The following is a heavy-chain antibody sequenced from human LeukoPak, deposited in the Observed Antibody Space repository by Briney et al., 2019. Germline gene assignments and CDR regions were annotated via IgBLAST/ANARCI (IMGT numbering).Heavy chain of an antibody. Sequence: PGGSLRLSCAASGFTFSSYAMSWVRQAPGKGLEWVSSISSTGTYIYYADSVRGRFTISRDNAKNSLSLQMNSLRAEDTAVYYCARDGQLYDILTDYYNVIGFEYWGQGTLVTVSS. CDR2: ISSTGTYI. V-gene: IGHV3-21*01. CDR3: ARDGQLYDILTDYYNVIGFEY. D-gene: IGHD3-9*01. CDR1: GFTFSSYA. J-gene: IGHJ4*02.